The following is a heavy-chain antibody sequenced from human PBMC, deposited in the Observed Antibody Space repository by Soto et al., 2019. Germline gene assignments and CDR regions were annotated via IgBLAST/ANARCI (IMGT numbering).Heavy chain of an antibody. CDR2: IIPIFGTA. D-gene: IGHD4-17*01. CDR1: GGTFSSYA. V-gene: IGHV1-69*13. CDR3: ATYGDYSTIYYYYGMDV. J-gene: IGHJ6*02. Sequence: RASVKVSCKASGGTFSSYAISWVRQAPGQGLEWMGGIIPIFGTANYAQKFQGRATITADESTSTAYMELSSLRSEDTAVYYCATYGDYSTIYYYYGMDVWGQGTTVTVSS.